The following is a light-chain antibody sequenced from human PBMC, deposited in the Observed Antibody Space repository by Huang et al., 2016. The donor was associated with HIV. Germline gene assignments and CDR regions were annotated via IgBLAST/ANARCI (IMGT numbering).Light chain of an antibody. CDR2: AAS. J-gene: IGKJ3*01. V-gene: IGKV1-9*01. CDR3: LQLNTYPGT. Sequence: IQLTQSPSSLSASVGDRVTITCRASQDISSDLALCQQKPGKAPNLLIYAASTLESGVPSRFSGSRSRTDFTLTINNLQPEDFAAYYCLQLNTYPGTFGPGTNVDV. CDR1: QDISSD.